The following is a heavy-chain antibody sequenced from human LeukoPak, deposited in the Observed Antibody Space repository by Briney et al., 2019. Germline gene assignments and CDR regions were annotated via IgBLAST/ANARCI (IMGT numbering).Heavy chain of an antibody. J-gene: IGHJ4*02. CDR2: IYTSGST. Sequence: SETLSLTCTVSGGSISSGSYYWSWIRQPAGKGLEWIGRIYTSGSTNYNPSLKSRVTISVDTSKNQFSLKLSSVTAADTAVYYCARVSGSYSPKFDYWGQGTLVTVSS. CDR1: GGSISSGSYY. V-gene: IGHV4-61*02. D-gene: IGHD1-26*01. CDR3: ARVSGSYSPKFDY.